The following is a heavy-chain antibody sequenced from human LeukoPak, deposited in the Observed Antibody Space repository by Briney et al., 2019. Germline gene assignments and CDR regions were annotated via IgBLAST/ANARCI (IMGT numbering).Heavy chain of an antibody. D-gene: IGHD5-12*01. CDR3: AREAQNSGYDSRDYYFDY. Sequence: PGGSLRLSCAASGFTVSSNYMSWVRQAPGKGLEWVSVIYSGGGTYYADSVKGRFTISRDNSKNTLYLQMNSLRAEDTAVYYCAREAQNSGYDSRDYYFDYWGQGTLVTVSS. CDR2: IYSGGGT. J-gene: IGHJ4*02. V-gene: IGHV3-53*01. CDR1: GFTVSSNY.